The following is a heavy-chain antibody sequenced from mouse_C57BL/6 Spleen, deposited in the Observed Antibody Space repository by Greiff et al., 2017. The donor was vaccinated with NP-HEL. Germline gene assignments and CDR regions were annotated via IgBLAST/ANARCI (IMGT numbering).Heavy chain of an antibody. J-gene: IGHJ1*03. CDR1: GFTFSSYA. D-gene: IGHD1-1*01. Sequence: VQLKESGGGLVKPGGSLKLSCAASGFTFSSYAMSWVRQTPEKRLEWVATISDGGSYTYYPDNVKGRFTISRDNAKNNLYLQMSHLKSEDTAMYYCARDRGYGHWYFDVWGTGTTVTVSS. CDR3: ARDRGYGHWYFDV. V-gene: IGHV5-4*01. CDR2: ISDGGSYT.